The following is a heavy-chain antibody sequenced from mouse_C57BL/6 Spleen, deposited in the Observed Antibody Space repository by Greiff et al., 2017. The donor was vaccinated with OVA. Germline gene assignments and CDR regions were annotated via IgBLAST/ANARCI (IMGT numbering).Heavy chain of an antibody. D-gene: IGHD2-14*01. V-gene: IGHV1-22*01. Sequence: VQLQQSGPELVKPGASVKMSCKASGYTFTDYNMHWVKQSPGKSLEWIGYINPNNGGTSYNQKFKGKATLTVNKSSSTAYMELRSLTSEDSAVYDWAREDEGYDEDFDYWGQGTTLTVSS. J-gene: IGHJ2*01. CDR1: GYTFTDYN. CDR2: INPNNGGT. CDR3: AREDEGYDEDFDY.